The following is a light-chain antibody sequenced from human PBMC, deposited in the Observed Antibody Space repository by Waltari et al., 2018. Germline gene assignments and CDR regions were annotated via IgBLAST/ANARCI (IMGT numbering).Light chain of an antibody. V-gene: IGKV4-1*01. CDR2: WAS. CDR3: QQYYSTPPT. Sequence: IMMTQSPASLAVSLGDRATINCKSNQRVLWSFNNNNYLAWYQKKPGQPPKLLIHWASTRESGVPDRFSGSGSGTDFTLTISSLQAEDVAVYYCQQYYSTPPTFGQGTKLEIK. J-gene: IGKJ2*01. CDR1: QRVLWSFNNNNY.